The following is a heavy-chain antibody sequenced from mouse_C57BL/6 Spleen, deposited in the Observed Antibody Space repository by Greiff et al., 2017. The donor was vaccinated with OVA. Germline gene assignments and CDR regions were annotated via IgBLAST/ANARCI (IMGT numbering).Heavy chain of an antibody. D-gene: IGHD4-1*01. J-gene: IGHJ3*01. CDR2: ISSGSSTI. CDR1: GFTFSDYG. CDR3: AKLGEMAWFAY. Sequence: EVQLVESGGGLVKPGGSLKLSCAASGFTFSDYGMHWVRQAPEKGLEWVAYISSGSSTIYYADTVKGRFTISRDNAKNTLFLQMTRLRSEDTAMYYCAKLGEMAWFAYWGQGTLVTVSA. V-gene: IGHV5-17*01.